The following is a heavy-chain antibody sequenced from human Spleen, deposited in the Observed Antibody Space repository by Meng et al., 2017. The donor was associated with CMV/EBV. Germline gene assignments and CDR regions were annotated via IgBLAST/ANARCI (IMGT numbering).Heavy chain of an antibody. CDR1: GYTFNTYG. J-gene: IGHJ6*02. Sequence: ASVKVSCKASGYTFNTYGISWVRQAPGQGPEWMGWISGYNGNTNYAQKFQGRVTLTREISTTTAYMELRSLRSDDTAVYYCARGRVRFGDHTDAMDVWGPGTTVTVSS. CDR3: ARGRVRFGDHTDAMDV. D-gene: IGHD3-10*01. V-gene: IGHV1-18*01. CDR2: ISGYNGNT.